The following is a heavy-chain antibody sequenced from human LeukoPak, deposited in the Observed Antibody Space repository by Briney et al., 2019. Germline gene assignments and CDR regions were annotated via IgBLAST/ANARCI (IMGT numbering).Heavy chain of an antibody. V-gene: IGHV3-74*01. Sequence: GGSLRLSCAASGFTFSSYWMHWVRQAPGKGLVWVSRIDSDGTGTIYSDSVRGRFTISRDNAKNTMYLQMNSLRAEDTAVYYCTREGLDPWGQGTLVTVPS. CDR1: GFTFSSYW. CDR3: TREGLDP. J-gene: IGHJ5*02. D-gene: IGHD2-21*01. CDR2: IDSDGTGT.